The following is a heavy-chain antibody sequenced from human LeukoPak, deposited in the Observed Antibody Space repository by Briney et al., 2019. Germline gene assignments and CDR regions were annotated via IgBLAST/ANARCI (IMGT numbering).Heavy chain of an antibody. CDR1: GYTFTGYY. CDR3: ASGGAYCGGDCYSTPFDY. V-gene: IGHV1-2*02. J-gene: IGHJ4*02. Sequence: ASVKVSCKASGYTFTGYYMHWVRQAPGQGLEWMGWINPNSGGTKYAQKFQGRVTITADESTSTAYMELSSLRSEDTAVYYCASGGAYCGGDCYSTPFDYWGQGTLVTVSS. CDR2: INPNSGGT. D-gene: IGHD2-21*02.